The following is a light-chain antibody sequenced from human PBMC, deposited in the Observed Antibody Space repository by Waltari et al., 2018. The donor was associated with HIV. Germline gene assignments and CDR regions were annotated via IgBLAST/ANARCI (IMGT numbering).Light chain of an antibody. CDR1: SSNVGSDDL. Sequence: QSALTQPASVSGSPGQSITISCPGTSSNVGSDDLVSWYQQHPGEAPKLIIYEVTKRPSGVSNRFSGSKSGNTAYLTISGLQAEDEADYYCCSCPRSGIRYVFGTGTKVTVL. J-gene: IGLJ1*01. V-gene: IGLV2-23*02. CDR2: EVT. CDR3: CSCPRSGIRYV.